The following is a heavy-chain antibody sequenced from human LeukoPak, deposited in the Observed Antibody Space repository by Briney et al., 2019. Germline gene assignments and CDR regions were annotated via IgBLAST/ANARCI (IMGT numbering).Heavy chain of an antibody. CDR2: IYYRST. D-gene: IGHD3-22*01. Sequence: SETLSLTCTVSGGSISRDYWSWLRQPPGKGLEWIGYIYYRSTNYNPSLKSRVTISIDTSKNQLSLKLSSVTAADTAVYYCARHYDNDGYTYAHFDYWGQGTLVTVSS. CDR1: GGSISRDY. V-gene: IGHV4-59*08. CDR3: ARHYDNDGYTYAHFDY. J-gene: IGHJ4*02.